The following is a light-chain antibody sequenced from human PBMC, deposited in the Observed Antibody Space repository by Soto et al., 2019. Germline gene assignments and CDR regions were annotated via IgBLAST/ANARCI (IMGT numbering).Light chain of an antibody. V-gene: IGLV2-14*01. Sequence: QSVLTQPASVSGSPGQSITISCSGTSSDVGGYDYVSWYQQHPGKAPKLMIYDVTNRPSGVSNRFSGSKSGNTASLTISGLQAEDAADYYCSSYTSSSTLVFGGGT. CDR2: DVT. CDR3: SSYTSSSTLV. CDR1: SSDVGGYDY. J-gene: IGLJ2*01.